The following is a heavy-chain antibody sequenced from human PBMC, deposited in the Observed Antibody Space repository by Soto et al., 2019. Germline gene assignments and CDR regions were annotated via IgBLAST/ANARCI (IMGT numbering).Heavy chain of an antibody. V-gene: IGHV1-69*02. CDR2: IIPILGIA. Sequence: QVQLVQSGAEVKKPGSSVKVSCKASGGTFSSYTISWVRQAPGQGLEWMGRIIPILGIANYAQKFQGRVTITADKSTSTAYMELSILRSEDTAVYYCASVNDRPYWYFDLWGRGTLVTVSS. J-gene: IGHJ2*01. D-gene: IGHD1-1*01. CDR3: ASVNDRPYWYFDL. CDR1: GGTFSSYT.